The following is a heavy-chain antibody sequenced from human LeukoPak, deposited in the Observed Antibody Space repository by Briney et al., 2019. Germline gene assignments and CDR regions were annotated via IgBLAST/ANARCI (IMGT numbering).Heavy chain of an antibody. V-gene: IGHV3-9*01. D-gene: IGHD3-3*01. CDR3: AQAEWLGAFDI. CDR2: ISWNSGSI. Sequence: GGSLRLSCAASGFTFSSYSMNWVRQAPGKGLEWVSGISWNSGSIGYADSVKGRFTISRDNAKNSLYLQMNSLRAEDTALYYCAQAEWLGAFDIWGQGTMVTVSS. J-gene: IGHJ3*02. CDR1: GFTFSSYS.